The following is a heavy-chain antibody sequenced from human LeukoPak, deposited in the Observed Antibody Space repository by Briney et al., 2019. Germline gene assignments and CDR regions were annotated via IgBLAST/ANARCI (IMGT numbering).Heavy chain of an antibody. J-gene: IGHJ4*02. D-gene: IGHD2-2*02. CDR1: GFTFSSSA. Sequence: GGSLRLSCAASGFTFSSSALTWVRQAPGQGLEWVSAISGSGGTTYYTDSVKGRFTISRDNSKNTLYLQMNSLRAEDTAVYYCAKEYRYFDYWGQATLVTVSS. V-gene: IGHV3-23*01. CDR2: ISGSGGTT. CDR3: AKEYRYFDY.